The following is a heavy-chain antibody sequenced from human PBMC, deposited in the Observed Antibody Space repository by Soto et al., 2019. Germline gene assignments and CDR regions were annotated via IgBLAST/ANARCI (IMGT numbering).Heavy chain of an antibody. CDR2: ISYDGGNK. V-gene: IGHV3-30-3*01. Sequence: AGPLRPSCATSVITFSHYAIHWVRQAPGKGLEWVALISYDGGNKYYADSVKGRFTISRDNSKNTLYLQMNSLRAEDTAVYYCARVLNYGDYSYYYYGTDVWGQGNTVTVS. CDR3: ARVLNYGDYSYYYYGTDV. D-gene: IGHD4-17*01. J-gene: IGHJ6*02. CDR1: VITFSHYA.